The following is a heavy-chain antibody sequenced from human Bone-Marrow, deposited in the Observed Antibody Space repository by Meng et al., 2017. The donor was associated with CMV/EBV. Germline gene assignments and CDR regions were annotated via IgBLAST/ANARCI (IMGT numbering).Heavy chain of an antibody. D-gene: IGHD6-19*01. Sequence: GESLKISCAASGFTFSSYWMSWVRQAPGKGLEWVVNIKQDGSEKYYVDSVKGRFTISRDNAKNSLYLQMNSLRAEDTAVYYCARDGSGWNDYWGQGTLVTAPQ. V-gene: IGHV3-7*01. CDR3: ARDGSGWNDY. CDR1: GFTFSSYW. J-gene: IGHJ4*02. CDR2: IKQDGSEK.